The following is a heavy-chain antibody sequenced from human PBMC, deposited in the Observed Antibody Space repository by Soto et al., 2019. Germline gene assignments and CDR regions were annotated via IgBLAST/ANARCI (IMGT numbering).Heavy chain of an antibody. D-gene: IGHD2-2*01. CDR2: IYHSGNI. CDR1: VGFISSSSTYY. CDR3: AKTAADCTSRSCYDGDD. V-gene: IGHV4-39*01. J-gene: IGHJ4*02. Sequence: SETLSLTCTVSVGFISSSSTYYWGWIRQPPGEGLEWIGSIYHSGNIYYSPSLNSRVMVSVDTSKNQFSLRLSSVTAADTAGYYCAKTAADCTSRSCYDGDDGGQGTMGIVS.